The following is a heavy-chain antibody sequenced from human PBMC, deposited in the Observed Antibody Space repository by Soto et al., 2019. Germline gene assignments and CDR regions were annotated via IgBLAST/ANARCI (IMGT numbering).Heavy chain of an antibody. D-gene: IGHD6-19*01. J-gene: IGHJ4*02. CDR1: GFTFSNYW. CDR3: ARAGWYRFDY. V-gene: IGHV3-74*01. CDR2: INSDGTTI. Sequence: EVQLVESGGGLVQPGGSLRLSCAASGFTFSNYWVHWVRQAPGKGLMCVSRINSDGTTINYADSVEGLFTISRDNAKNTLFLQMNSLRVEDTAVYYCARAGWYRFDYWGQGTLVTVSS.